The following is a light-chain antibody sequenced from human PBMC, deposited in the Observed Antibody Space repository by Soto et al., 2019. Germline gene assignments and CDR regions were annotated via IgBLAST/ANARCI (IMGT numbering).Light chain of an antibody. Sequence: EIVLTQSPATLSLSPGERATLSCRASQNVRSYLGWSQQKPGQAPRLLIYDTSNRATGIPARFSGSGSGTDFTLIISSLEPEDLAVYYCQQRINWPLTFGGGTKVEIK. V-gene: IGKV3-11*01. CDR3: QQRINWPLT. CDR1: QNVRSY. CDR2: DTS. J-gene: IGKJ4*01.